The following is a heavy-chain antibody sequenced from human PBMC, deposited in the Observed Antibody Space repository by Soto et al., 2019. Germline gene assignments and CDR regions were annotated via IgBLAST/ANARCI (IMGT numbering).Heavy chain of an antibody. CDR3: ARVRSSSWYYFDY. V-gene: IGHV4-4*07. Sequence: SETLSLTCTVSGGSISSYYWSWIRQPAGKGLEWIGRIYTSGSTNYNPSLKSRVTMSADTSKNQFFLKLSSVTAADTAVYYCARVRSSSWYYFDYWGQGTLVTVSS. CDR2: IYTSGST. J-gene: IGHJ4*02. D-gene: IGHD6-13*01. CDR1: GGSISSYY.